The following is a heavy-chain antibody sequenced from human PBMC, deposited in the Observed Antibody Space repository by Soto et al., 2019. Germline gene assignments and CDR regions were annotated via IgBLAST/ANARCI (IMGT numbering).Heavy chain of an antibody. CDR1: GFTFSSYA. V-gene: IGHV3-23*01. J-gene: IGHJ4*02. CDR3: ASRSSGWYLDY. CDR2: ISGSGGST. D-gene: IGHD6-19*01. Sequence: GESLKISCAASGFTFSSYAMNWVRQAPGKGLEWVSVISGSGGSTYYADSVKGRFTISRDNSKNTLYLQMNSLRGEDTAVYYCASRSSGWYLDYWGQGTLVTVSS.